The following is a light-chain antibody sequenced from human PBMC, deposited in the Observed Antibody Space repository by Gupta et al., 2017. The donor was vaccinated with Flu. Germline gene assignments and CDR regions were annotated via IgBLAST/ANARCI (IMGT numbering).Light chain of an antibody. J-gene: IGLJ1*01. CDR3: SSYTSTSTFYV. V-gene: IGLV2-14*01. CDR1: SSDVGRSDS. Sequence: QSALTQPASVSGSPGQSITLPCTGSSSDVGRSDSVSWYQKHPGKAPKLLIYDVTTRPSGVSSRFSGSKSGTTASLTISGLQAEDESDYYCSSYTSTSTFYVFGTGTKVTVL. CDR2: DVT.